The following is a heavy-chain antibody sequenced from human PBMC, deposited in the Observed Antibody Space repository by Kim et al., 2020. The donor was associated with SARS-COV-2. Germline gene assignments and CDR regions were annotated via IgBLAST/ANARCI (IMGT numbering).Heavy chain of an antibody. CDR3: AREVQYYDFWGGFDY. D-gene: IGHD3-3*01. J-gene: IGHJ4*02. CDR1: GGSISSGGYY. CDR2: IYYSGST. Sequence: SETLSLTCTVSGGSISSGGYYWSWIRQHPGKGLEWIGYIYYSGSTYYNPSLKSRVTISVDTSKNQFSLKLSSVTAADTAVYYCAREVQYYDFWGGFDYWGQGTLGTVSS. V-gene: IGHV4-31*03.